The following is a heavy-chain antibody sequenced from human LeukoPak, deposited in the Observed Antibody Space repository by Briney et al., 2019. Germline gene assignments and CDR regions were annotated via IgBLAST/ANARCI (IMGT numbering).Heavy chain of an antibody. D-gene: IGHD6-19*01. CDR1: GFTFSSYS. CDR3: ARDPSWLVRSKNYYYYMDV. J-gene: IGHJ6*03. V-gene: IGHV3-21*01. CDR2: ISSSSSYI. Sequence: PGGSLRLSCAASGFTFSSYSMNWVRQAPGKGLEWVSSISSSSSYIYYADSVKGRFTISRNNAKNSLYLQMDSLRAEDTAVYYCARDPSWLVRSKNYYYYMDVWGKGTTVTVSS.